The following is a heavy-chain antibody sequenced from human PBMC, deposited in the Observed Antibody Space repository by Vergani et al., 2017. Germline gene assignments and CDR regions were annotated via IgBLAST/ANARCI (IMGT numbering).Heavy chain of an antibody. CDR2: INSDGSST. D-gene: IGHD6-13*01. CDR1: GFTFSSYW. V-gene: IGHV3-74*01. Sequence: EVQLVESGGGLVQPGGSLRLSCAASGFTFSSYWMHWVRQAPGKGLVWVSRINSDGSSTSYADSVKGRFTISRDNAKNTLYLQMNSLRAEDTAVYYCAKDSGSSSWLGPVAFGYWGQGTLVTVSS. J-gene: IGHJ4*02. CDR3: AKDSGSSSWLGPVAFGY.